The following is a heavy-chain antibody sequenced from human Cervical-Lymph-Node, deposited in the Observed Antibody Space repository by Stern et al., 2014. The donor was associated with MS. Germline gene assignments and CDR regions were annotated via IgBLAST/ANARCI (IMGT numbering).Heavy chain of an antibody. CDR1: GGSFSGYY. Sequence: QVQLQQWGAGLLKPSETLSLTCAVYGGSFSGYYWSWIRQPPGKGLEWIGEINHSGTTTYNPSLKSRFTISVDTSKNQFSLKLSSVTAAATAVYYCARVSVAGTRDWFDPWGQGTLVTVSS. D-gene: IGHD6-19*01. J-gene: IGHJ5*02. CDR3: ARVSVAGTRDWFDP. V-gene: IGHV4-34*01. CDR2: INHSGTT.